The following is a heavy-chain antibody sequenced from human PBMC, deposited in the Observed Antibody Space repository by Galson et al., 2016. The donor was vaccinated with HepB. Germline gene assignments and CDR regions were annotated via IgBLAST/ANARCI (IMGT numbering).Heavy chain of an antibody. Sequence: SETLSLTCTVSGGSISSYYWSWIRQPPGKGLEWIGYIYYSGSTNYNPSLKSRVTISVGTSKNQFSLKLRSVTAADTAVYYCAASRPRYCSGGRCFMDVWGQGTTVTVSS. CDR2: IYYSGST. CDR3: AASRPRYCSGGRCFMDV. V-gene: IGHV4-59*01. CDR1: GGSISSYY. J-gene: IGHJ6*02. D-gene: IGHD2-15*01.